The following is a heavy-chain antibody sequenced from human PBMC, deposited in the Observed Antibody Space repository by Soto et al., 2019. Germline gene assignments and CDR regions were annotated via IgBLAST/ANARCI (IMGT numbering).Heavy chain of an antibody. CDR3: ATFLEWLRGSSYGLDY. CDR1: GYTLTELS. Sequence: ASVKVSCKVSGYTLTELSMHWVRQAPGKGLERMGGFDPEDGETIYAQKFQGRVTMTEDTSTDTAYMELSSLRSEDTAVYYCATFLEWLRGSSYGLDYWGQGTLVTVSS. J-gene: IGHJ4*02. CDR2: FDPEDGET. V-gene: IGHV1-24*01. D-gene: IGHD3-3*01.